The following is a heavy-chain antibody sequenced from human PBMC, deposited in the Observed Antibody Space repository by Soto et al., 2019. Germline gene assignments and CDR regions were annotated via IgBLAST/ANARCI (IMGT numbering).Heavy chain of an antibody. CDR3: ARDRGTGRRQNYYFDY. D-gene: IGHD1-1*01. J-gene: IGHJ4*02. CDR2: IWYDGSNK. CDR1: GFTFSSYG. V-gene: IGHV3-33*01. Sequence: GGSLRLSCAASGFTFSSYGMHWVRQAPGKGLEWVAVIWYDGSNKYYADSVKGRFTISRDNSKNTLYLQMNSLRAEDTAVYYCARDRGTGRRQNYYFDYWGQGTLVTVSS.